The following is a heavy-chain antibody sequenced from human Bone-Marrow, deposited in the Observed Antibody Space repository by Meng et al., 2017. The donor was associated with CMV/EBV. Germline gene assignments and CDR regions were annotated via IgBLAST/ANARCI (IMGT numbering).Heavy chain of an antibody. CDR3: TADMVRGVIGYDAFEI. CDR1: GFTFSGSA. CDR2: IRSKANNYAT. D-gene: IGHD3-10*01. J-gene: IGHJ3*02. Sequence: GGSLRLSCAASGFTFSGSAMHWVRQASGKGLEWVGRIRSKANNYATAYAASVKGRFTISRDDSKNTAYLQMNSLKTEDTAVYNCTADMVRGVIGYDAFEIWGQGTMVTVSS. V-gene: IGHV3-73*01.